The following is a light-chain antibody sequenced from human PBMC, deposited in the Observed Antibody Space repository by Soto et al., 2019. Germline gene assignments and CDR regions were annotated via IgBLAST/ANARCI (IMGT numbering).Light chain of an antibody. CDR1: QSFRGL. CDR3: QHTTNFHFT. J-gene: IGKJ5*01. V-gene: IGKV3-15*01. Sequence: EVVLTQSPGTLSLSPGDRATLSCRASQSFRGLLAWYRQKPGQAPRLLMYGASTRATSISDRFSGSGSGTEFTLTISSLQPEDFATYYCQHTTNFHFTFGQGTHWRL. CDR2: GAS.